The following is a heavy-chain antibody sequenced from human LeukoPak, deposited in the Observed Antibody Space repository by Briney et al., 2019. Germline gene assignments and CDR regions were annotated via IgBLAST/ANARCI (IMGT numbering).Heavy chain of an antibody. J-gene: IGHJ3*02. CDR1: GLTFSRYS. CDR3: ASQYYYGSGTYANDI. V-gene: IGHV3-21*06. Sequence: GGSLRLSCAASGLTFSRYSMNWVRQAPGKGLEWVSSISSSSTDIDYSDSVKGRFTISRDNAKNSLYLQMNSLRAEDTAVYYCASQYYYGSGTYANDIWGQGTMVIVSS. CDR2: ISSSSTDI. D-gene: IGHD3-10*01.